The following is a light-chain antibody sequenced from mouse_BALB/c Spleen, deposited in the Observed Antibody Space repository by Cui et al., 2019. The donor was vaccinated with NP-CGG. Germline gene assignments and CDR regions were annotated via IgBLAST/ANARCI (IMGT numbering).Light chain of an antibody. CDR2: PTK. J-gene: IGLJ1*01. CDR1: TGAVTTSNY. CDR3: ALWYSNHWV. Sequence: QAVVTQESALTTSPGETVTPTCHSSTGAVTTSNYPNLLHENPAHLFPVLILPTKKRAQGVSARFSGSLIGDKAALTITGAQTEDEAIYFCALWYSNHWVFGGGTKLTVL. V-gene: IGLV1*01.